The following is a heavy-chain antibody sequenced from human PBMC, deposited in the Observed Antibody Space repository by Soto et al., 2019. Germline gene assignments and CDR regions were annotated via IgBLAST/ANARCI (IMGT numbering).Heavy chain of an antibody. V-gene: IGHV5-10-1*01. J-gene: IGHJ6*02. CDR3: ARPSFNSGYDFEIYYYGMDV. Sequence: RGESLKISCKGSGYSFTSYWISWVRQMPGKGLEWMGRIDPSDSYTNYSPSFQGHVTISADKSISTAYLQWSSLKASDTAMYFCARPSFNSGYDFEIYYYGMDVWGQGTTVTVSS. CDR1: GYSFTSYW. D-gene: IGHD5-12*01. CDR2: IDPSDSYT.